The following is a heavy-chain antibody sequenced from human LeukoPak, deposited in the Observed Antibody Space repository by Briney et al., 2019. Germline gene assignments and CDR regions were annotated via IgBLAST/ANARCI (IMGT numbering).Heavy chain of an antibody. D-gene: IGHD5-18*01. Sequence: GGSLRLSCEASGFTFSTYGMHWVRQAPGKGLEWVAIIWFDGSHKFYADSVKGRFTVSRDSSKNTLYLQMNSLRAEDTAVYYCAREWTIGGIQLWFGEIDHWGQGTLVTVSS. CDR1: GFTFSTYG. J-gene: IGHJ5*02. V-gene: IGHV3-33*01. CDR2: IWFDGSHK. CDR3: AREWTIGGIQLWFGEIDH.